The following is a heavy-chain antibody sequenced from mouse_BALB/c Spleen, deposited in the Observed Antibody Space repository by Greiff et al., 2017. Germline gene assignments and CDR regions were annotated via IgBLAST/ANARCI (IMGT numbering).Heavy chain of an antibody. CDR2: IWSGGST. D-gene: IGHD2-1*01. V-gene: IGHV2-2*02. J-gene: IGHJ3*01. CDR1: GFSLTSYG. Sequence: VQLQQSGPGLVQPSQSLSITCTVSGFSLTSYGVHWVRQSPGKGLEWLGVIWSGGSTDYNAAFISRLSISKDNSKSQVFFKMNSLQANDTAIYYCARNKGGYGSPWFAYWGQGTLVTVSA. CDR3: ARNKGGYGSPWFAY.